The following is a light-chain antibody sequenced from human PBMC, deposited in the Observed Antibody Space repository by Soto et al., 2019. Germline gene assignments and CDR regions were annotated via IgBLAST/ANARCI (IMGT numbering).Light chain of an antibody. V-gene: IGKV3-20*01. Sequence: EIVLTQSPGTLSLSPGERATLSCRASQNVSSTSLAWYQQRPGQAPRLLIFGASIRAAGIPDRFSGSGSRTDFTLAISRLEPEDFAVYYCQQYGSSLLTFGGGTKVDIK. CDR2: GAS. CDR1: QNVSSTS. J-gene: IGKJ4*02. CDR3: QQYGSSLLT.